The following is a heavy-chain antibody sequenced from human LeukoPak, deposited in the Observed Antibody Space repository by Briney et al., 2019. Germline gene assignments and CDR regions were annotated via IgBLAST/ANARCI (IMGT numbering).Heavy chain of an antibody. CDR1: GGSISSYY. V-gene: IGHV4-59*01. Sequence: SETLSLTCTVSGGSISSYYWSWIRQPPGKGLEWIGYIYYSGSTNYNPSLKSRVTISVDTSKNQFSLKLSSVTAADTAVYYCAREGRRSDCSSTSCYAKLYNWCDPWGQETLVTVSS. CDR2: IYYSGST. CDR3: AREGRRSDCSSTSCYAKLYNWCDP. D-gene: IGHD2-2*01. J-gene: IGHJ5*02.